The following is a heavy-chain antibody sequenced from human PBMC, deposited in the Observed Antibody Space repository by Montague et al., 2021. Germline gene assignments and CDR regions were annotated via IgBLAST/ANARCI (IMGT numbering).Heavy chain of an antibody. V-gene: IGHV4-39*01. CDR2: IYYSGNT. Sequence: SETRSLTCTVSGGSISSSSYYWGWIRQPPGKGLEWIGSIYYSGNTYYNTSLKSRVTISVDPSKNQFSLRLSSVTAADTAVYYCARPNIVTIHWYFDLWGRGTLVLVSS. J-gene: IGHJ2*01. CDR3: ARPNIVTIHWYFDL. CDR1: GGSISSSSYY. D-gene: IGHD5-12*01.